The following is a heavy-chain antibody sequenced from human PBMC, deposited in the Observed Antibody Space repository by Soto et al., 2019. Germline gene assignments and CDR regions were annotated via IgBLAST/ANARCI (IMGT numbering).Heavy chain of an antibody. J-gene: IGHJ5*02. CDR1: GGSISSSSYY. Sequence: PSETLSLTCTVSGGSISSSSYYWCWIRHPPGKGLEWIGSIYYSGSTYYNPSLKSRVTISVDTSKNQFSLKLSSVTAADTAVYYCARPKSGGVRQLAGWFDPWGQGTLVTVSS. CDR3: ARPKSGGVRQLAGWFDP. D-gene: IGHD1-1*01. CDR2: IYYSGST. V-gene: IGHV4-39*01.